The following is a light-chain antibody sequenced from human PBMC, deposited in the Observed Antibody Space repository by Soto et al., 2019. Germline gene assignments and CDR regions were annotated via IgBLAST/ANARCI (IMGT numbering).Light chain of an antibody. CDR2: DAS. CDR1: QDISTH. J-gene: IGKJ1*01. CDR3: QQRSSWPT. V-gene: IGKV3-11*01. Sequence: EVVLTQSPDTLSLSPGERATLSCRASQDISTHVGWYQQKPGQTPRLLIYDASLRATGIPARFSGSGSGTDFILTISGLEPEDYGMYFCQQRSSWPTFGQGTKVEIK.